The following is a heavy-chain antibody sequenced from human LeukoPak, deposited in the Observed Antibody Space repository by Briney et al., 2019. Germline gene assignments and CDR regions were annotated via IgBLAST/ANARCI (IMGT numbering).Heavy chain of an antibody. Sequence: SGGSLRLSCAASGFTFSSYAMSWVRQAPGKGLEWVSAISGSGGSTYYADSVKGRFTISRDNSKNTLYLQMNSLRAEDTAVYYCAKDGSQYGEKDYWGQGTLVTVSS. CDR3: AKDGSQYGEKDY. J-gene: IGHJ4*02. D-gene: IGHD4-17*01. V-gene: IGHV3-23*01. CDR2: ISGSGGST. CDR1: GFTFSSYA.